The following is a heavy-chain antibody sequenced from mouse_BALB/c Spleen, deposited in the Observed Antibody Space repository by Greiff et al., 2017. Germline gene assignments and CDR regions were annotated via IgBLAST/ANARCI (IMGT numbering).Heavy chain of an antibody. V-gene: IGHV5-17*02. D-gene: IGHD4-1*01. CDR3: ASRLTGYFDY. CDR2: ISSGSSTI. CDR1: GFTFSSFG. Sequence: EVQRVESGGGLVQPGGSRKLSCAASGFTFSSFGMHWVRQAPEKGLEWVAYISSGSSTIYYADTVKGRFTISRDNPKNTLFLQMTSLRSEDTAMYYCASRLTGYFDYWGQGTTLTVSA. J-gene: IGHJ2*01.